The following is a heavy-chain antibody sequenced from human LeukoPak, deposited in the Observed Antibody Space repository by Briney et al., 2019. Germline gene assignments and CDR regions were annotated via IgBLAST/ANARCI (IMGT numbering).Heavy chain of an antibody. CDR3: AKVAFGEVFLMDV. CDR2: ISGSGDST. D-gene: IGHD3-10*01. V-gene: IGHV3-23*01. J-gene: IGHJ6*02. CDR1: GFTFRNYV. Sequence: PGGSLRLSCAASGFTFRNYVMSWVRQAPGKGLEWVSGISGSGDSTDYADSVKGRFTISRDNSKNTLHLQMNSLRAEDTAVYYCAKVAFGEVFLMDVWGQGTTVTVSS.